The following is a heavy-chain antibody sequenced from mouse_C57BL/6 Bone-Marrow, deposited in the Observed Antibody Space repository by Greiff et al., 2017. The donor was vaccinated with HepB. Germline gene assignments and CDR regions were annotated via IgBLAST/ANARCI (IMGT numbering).Heavy chain of an antibody. CDR3: ARSSNSYYAMDY. Sequence: QVQLQQSGPELVKPGASVKISCKASGYAFSSSWMNWVKQRPGKGLVWIGRIYPGDGDTNYNGKFKGKATLTADKSSSTAYMQLSSLTSEDSAVYFCARSSNSYYAMDYWGQGTSVTVSS. CDR2: IYPGDGDT. D-gene: IGHD2-5*01. J-gene: IGHJ4*01. CDR1: GYAFSSSW. V-gene: IGHV1-82*01.